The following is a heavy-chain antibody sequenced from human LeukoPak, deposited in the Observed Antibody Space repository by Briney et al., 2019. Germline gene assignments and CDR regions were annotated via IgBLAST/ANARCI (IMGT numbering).Heavy chain of an antibody. J-gene: IGHJ6*02. CDR3: ARDRYGDYGYYYYYYGMDV. Sequence: GGSLRLSCAASGFTVSSNYMSWVRQAPGKGLEWVSVIYSGGSTYYADSVKGRFTISRDNAKNSLYLQMNSLRAEDTAVYYCARDRYGDYGYYYYYYGMDVWGQGTTVTVSS. CDR2: IYSGGST. CDR1: GFTVSSNY. D-gene: IGHD4-17*01. V-gene: IGHV3-53*01.